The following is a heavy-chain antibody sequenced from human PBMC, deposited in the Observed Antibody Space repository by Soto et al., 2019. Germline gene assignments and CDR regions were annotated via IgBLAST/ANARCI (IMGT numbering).Heavy chain of an antibody. J-gene: IGHJ6*02. CDR1: GGPINSGDYH. V-gene: IGHV4-30-4*01. CDR2: IYYSGST. CDR3: DRDYRTPSGGMDV. Sequence: PSETLSLTCTVSGGPINSGDYHWSWIRQPPGKGLEWIGAIYYSGSTYYNPSLKSRIRISVDTSKNQFSLKLSSVTAADTAVYYCDRDYRTPSGGMDVWGQGTTVTVSS. D-gene: IGHD3-16*02.